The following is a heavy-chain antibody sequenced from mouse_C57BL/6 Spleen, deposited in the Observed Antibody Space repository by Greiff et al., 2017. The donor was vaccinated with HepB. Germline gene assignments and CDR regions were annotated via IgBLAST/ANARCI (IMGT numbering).Heavy chain of an antibody. Sequence: VQLKQSGAELVRPGASVKLSCTASGFNIKDDYMHWVKQRPEQGLEWIGWIDPENGDTEYASKFQGKATITADTSSNTAYLQLSSLTSEDTAVYYCTTGVYSNYPFAYWGQGTLVTVSA. CDR3: TTGVYSNYPFAY. CDR2: IDPENGDT. J-gene: IGHJ3*01. V-gene: IGHV14-4*01. CDR1: GFNIKDDY. D-gene: IGHD2-5*01.